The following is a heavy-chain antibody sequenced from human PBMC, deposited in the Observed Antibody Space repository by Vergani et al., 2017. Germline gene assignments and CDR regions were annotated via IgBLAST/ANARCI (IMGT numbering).Heavy chain of an antibody. CDR2: VDPEDGET. Sequence: EVQLVQSGAEVKKPGATMKISCKVSGYTFTDHYMHWVKQAPGKGLEWMGLVDPEDGETIYAEKFKGRVTIAADTSTDTAHLELSSLRSADTAVYYCATPETVTRGGMEVWGEGTTVIVSS. D-gene: IGHD4-17*01. CDR3: ATPETVTRGGMEV. J-gene: IGHJ6*04. CDR1: GYTFTDHY. V-gene: IGHV1-69-2*01.